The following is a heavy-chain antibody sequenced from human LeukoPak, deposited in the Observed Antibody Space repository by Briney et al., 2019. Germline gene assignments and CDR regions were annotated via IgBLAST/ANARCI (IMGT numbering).Heavy chain of an antibody. CDR3: ARHHYGYYYYYYMDV. J-gene: IGHJ6*03. V-gene: IGHV3-48*03. D-gene: IGHD3-16*01. CDR2: ISSSGSTI. CDR1: GFTFSSYE. Sequence: GGSLRLSCAASGFTFSSYEMNWVRQAPGKGLEWVSYISSSGSTIYYADSVKGRFTISRDNAKNSLYPQMNSLRAEDTAVYYCARHHYGYYYYYYMDVWGKGTTVTVSS.